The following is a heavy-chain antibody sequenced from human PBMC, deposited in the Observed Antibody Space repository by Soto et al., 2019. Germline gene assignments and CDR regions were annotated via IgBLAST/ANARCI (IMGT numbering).Heavy chain of an antibody. CDR3: ARGESVVGDY. CDR2: ISAYNGNT. CDR1: GYTFNSYG. Sequence: SVKVSCKASGYTFNSYGISWVRQAPGQGLEWMGWISAYNGNTKHAQKFQDRVTITRDTSASTAYMELSSLRSEDTAVYYCARGESVVGDYWGQGTLVTVSS. J-gene: IGHJ4*02. D-gene: IGHD2-15*01. V-gene: IGHV1-18*01.